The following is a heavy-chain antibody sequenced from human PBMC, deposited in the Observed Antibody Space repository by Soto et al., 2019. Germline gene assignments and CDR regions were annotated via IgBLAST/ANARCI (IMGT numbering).Heavy chain of an antibody. CDR3: AMVDNYVTPTPQDV. J-gene: IGHJ6*02. CDR2: INAGNGDT. Sequence: ASVKVSCKASGYTFISYAMHWVRQAPGHSLEWMGWINAGNGDTRYSQTFQGRVSFTRDTSASTAYMELSSLTSDDTAVYYCAMVDNYVTPTPQDVWGQGTTVTVSS. CDR1: GYTFISYA. V-gene: IGHV1-3*01. D-gene: IGHD3-16*01.